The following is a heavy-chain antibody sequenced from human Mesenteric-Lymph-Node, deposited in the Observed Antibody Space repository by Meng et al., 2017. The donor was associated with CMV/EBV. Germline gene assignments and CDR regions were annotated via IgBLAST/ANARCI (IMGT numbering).Heavy chain of an antibody. CDR2: IYGTGIT. D-gene: IGHD2/OR15-2a*01. J-gene: IGHJ4*02. CDR1: GVSVTSGAYH. CDR3: AKSRSSTPGIVDD. Sequence: QVQPQEAGPGLVKPSETLSLTCIFSGVSVTSGAYHWSWIRQSPGKGLEWIGYIYGTGITIYNPSLKSRVTILLETSKNQFSLKLNSVTTADTAVYYCAKSRSSTPGIVDDWGQGTLVTVSS. V-gene: IGHV4-61*08.